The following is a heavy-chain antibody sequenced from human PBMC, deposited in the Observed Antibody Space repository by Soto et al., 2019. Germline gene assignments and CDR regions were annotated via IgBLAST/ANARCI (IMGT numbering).Heavy chain of an antibody. CDR1: GGSISSGNYY. D-gene: IGHD3-22*01. V-gene: IGHV4-39*01. CDR3: ARPIEGGSSGYYH. Sequence: SEALSLTCTVSGGSISSGNYYWCWIRQPPGKGLEWIGSFYYSGSTYYKPSLKSRVSISVDTSKNQFSLKLSSVTAADTAVYYCARPIEGGSSGYYHWGQGTLVTVS. CDR2: FYYSGST. J-gene: IGHJ5*02.